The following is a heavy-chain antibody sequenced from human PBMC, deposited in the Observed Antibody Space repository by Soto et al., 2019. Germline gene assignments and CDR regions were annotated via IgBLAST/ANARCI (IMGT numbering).Heavy chain of an antibody. CDR1: GGSISGYD. J-gene: IGHJ4*02. CDR2: VSNVGRT. Sequence: SETLSLTCTVSGGSISGYDWSWIRQAPGKGLEWIGYVSNVGRTGYNPSLRSRATVARDTSISTAYMELSRLKSDDTAVYYCAANIVTTGGLDYWGQGTLVTVSS. V-gene: IGHV4-59*03. CDR3: AANIVTTGGLDY. D-gene: IGHD5-12*01.